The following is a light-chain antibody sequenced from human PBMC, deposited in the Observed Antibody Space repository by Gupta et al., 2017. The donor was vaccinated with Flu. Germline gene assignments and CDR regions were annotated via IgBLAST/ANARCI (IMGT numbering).Light chain of an antibody. J-gene: IGKJ4*01. Sequence: PSSLSASVGDRVTITCQASQDISNCVEWFQHNAGNAPKVLIYEASLLQSGVPSRFSGSGCGTVFTLTITSLQPEDFATYYCQKYKTDRLSFGGGTKVEIK. V-gene: IGKV1-33*01. CDR2: EAS. CDR3: QKYKTDRLS. CDR1: QDISNC.